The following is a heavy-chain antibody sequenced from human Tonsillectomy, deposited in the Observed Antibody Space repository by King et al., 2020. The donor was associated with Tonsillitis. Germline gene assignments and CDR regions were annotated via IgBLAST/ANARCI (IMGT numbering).Heavy chain of an antibody. CDR3: ARLAINPLQYYYYRMDV. D-gene: IGHD5-12*01. CDR2: VNPNSGGT. Sequence: VQLVESGAEVKKPGASVKVSCKASGYTFTGYYIHWVRQAPGQGLEWMGWVNPNSGGTTYAQKFQGRVTMTRDTSISTAYMALSRLRSDDTAVYYCARLAINPLQYYYYRMDVWGQGTTVTVSS. CDR1: GYTFTGYY. V-gene: IGHV1-2*02. J-gene: IGHJ6*02.